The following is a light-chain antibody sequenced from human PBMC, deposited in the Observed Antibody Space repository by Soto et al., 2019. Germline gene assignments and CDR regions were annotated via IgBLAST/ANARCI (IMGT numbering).Light chain of an antibody. CDR3: CSYAGSSTLL. CDR2: EGS. Sequence: QSALTQPASVSASPGQSITISCTGTSSDVGSYNLVSWYQQHPGKAPKLMIYEGSKRPSGISNRFSGSKSGNTASLTISGLQTEDEADYYCCSYAGSSTLLFGGGTQVTVL. CDR1: SSDVGSYNL. J-gene: IGLJ2*01. V-gene: IGLV2-23*01.